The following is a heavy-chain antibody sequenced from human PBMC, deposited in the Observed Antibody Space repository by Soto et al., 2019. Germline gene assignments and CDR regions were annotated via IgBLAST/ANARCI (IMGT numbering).Heavy chain of an antibody. J-gene: IGHJ5*02. Sequence: EVQLVESGGGLVQPGGSLRLSCAASGFTFSTYWMHWVRQAPGKGLVWVSRIKSDGSSTSYADSVKGRFTISRDNAKNTLYLQMNSLRVEDTAVYYFARSDWFDPWGQGTLVTVSS. CDR3: ARSDWFDP. V-gene: IGHV3-74*01. CDR1: GFTFSTYW. CDR2: IKSDGSST.